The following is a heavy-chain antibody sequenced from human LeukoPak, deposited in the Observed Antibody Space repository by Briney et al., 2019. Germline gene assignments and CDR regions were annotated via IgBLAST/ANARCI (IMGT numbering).Heavy chain of an antibody. Sequence: SVKVSCKASGGTFSSYAISWVRQAPGQGLEWMGGIIPIFGTANYAQKFQGRVTITADESTSTAYMELSSLRSEDTAVYYRARDRSGYGDYHWFDPWGQGTLVTVSS. CDR3: ARDRSGYGDYHWFDP. CDR1: GGTFSSYA. D-gene: IGHD4-17*01. CDR2: IIPIFGTA. V-gene: IGHV1-69*13. J-gene: IGHJ5*02.